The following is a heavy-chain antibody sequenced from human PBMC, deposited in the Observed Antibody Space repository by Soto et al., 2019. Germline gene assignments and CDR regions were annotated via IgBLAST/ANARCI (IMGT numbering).Heavy chain of an antibody. CDR2: IYHTGTT. Sequence: PSETLSLTCDVTRYPMSSGYFWGWIRQPPGKGLEWIAYIYHTGTTFYNPSLNNRVTMSVDTSKNQFSLTLRSVTATDTAVYYSETISSGHSGPPLWGPGTAVTVSS. CDR1: RYPMSSGYF. J-gene: IGHJ6*02. CDR3: ETISSGHSGPPL. D-gene: IGHD5-12*01. V-gene: IGHV4-38-2*01.